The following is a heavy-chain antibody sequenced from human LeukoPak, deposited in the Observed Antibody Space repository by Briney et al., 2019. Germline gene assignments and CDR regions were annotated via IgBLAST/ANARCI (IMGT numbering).Heavy chain of an antibody. CDR1: GFTFSSYA. Sequence: GGSLRLSCAASGFTFSSYAMSWVRQAPGKGLEWVSAISGSGGNTYYADSVKGRFTISRDNSKNTLYLQMNSLRAEDTAVYYCGTLPDDYDYVWGSYRDFDYWGQGTLVTVSS. V-gene: IGHV3-23*01. CDR3: GTLPDDYDYVWGSYRDFDY. J-gene: IGHJ4*02. CDR2: ISGSGGNT. D-gene: IGHD3-16*02.